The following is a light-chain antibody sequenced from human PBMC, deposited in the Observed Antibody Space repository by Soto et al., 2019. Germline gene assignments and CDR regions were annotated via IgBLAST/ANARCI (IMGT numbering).Light chain of an antibody. CDR3: QQYTNTNNPWM. Sequence: DIQVTQSPPTLSASVGDRVTITCRASQTISTWMAWYQQKPGKAPKLLVYDASTLQSGVASRFSGSASGTEFTLIISGLQPDDSATYYCQQYTNTNNPWMFGQGTKVEI. J-gene: IGKJ1*01. V-gene: IGKV1-5*01. CDR1: QTISTW. CDR2: DAS.